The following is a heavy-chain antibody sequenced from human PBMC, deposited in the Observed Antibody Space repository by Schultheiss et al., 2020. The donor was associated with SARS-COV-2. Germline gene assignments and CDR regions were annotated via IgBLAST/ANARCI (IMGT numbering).Heavy chain of an antibody. CDR1: GFTFSSYA. D-gene: IGHD5-18*01. CDR3: ARVSGYSYGSRIAAAGIWFDP. CDR2: ISYDGSNK. V-gene: IGHV3-30*04. J-gene: IGHJ5*02. Sequence: GGSLRLSCAASGFTFSSYAMHWVRQAPGKGLEWVAVISYDGSNKYYADSVKGRFTISRDNSKNTLYLQMNSLRAEDTAVYYCARVSGYSYGSRIAAAGIWFDPWGQGTLVTVSS.